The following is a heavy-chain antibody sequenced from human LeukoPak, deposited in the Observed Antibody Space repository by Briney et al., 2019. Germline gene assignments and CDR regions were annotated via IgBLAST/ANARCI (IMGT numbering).Heavy chain of an antibody. CDR3: AIVMPSGYYFGWFDP. Sequence: GASVKVSCKVSGYTLTELSMHWVRQAPGKGLEWMGGFDPEDDETIYARKFQGRVTMTEDTSTDTAYLELSSLRSEDTAVYYCAIVMPSGYYFGWFDPWGQGTLVTVSS. J-gene: IGHJ5*02. CDR1: GYTLTELS. V-gene: IGHV1-24*01. CDR2: FDPEDDET. D-gene: IGHD3-22*01.